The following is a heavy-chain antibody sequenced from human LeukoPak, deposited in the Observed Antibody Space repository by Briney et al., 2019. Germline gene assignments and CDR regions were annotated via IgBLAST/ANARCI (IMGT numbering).Heavy chain of an antibody. J-gene: IGHJ4*02. D-gene: IGHD1-1*01. Sequence: GASVKVSCKASGYTFTTYYMHWVRQAPGQGLEWMGIINPSGGGTSYAQNFRGRVSMTGDTSTSTVYMGLTSLISEDTAVYYCARSALSGTGYFDYWGQGTLVTVSS. CDR3: ARSALSGTGYFDY. V-gene: IGHV1-46*01. CDR1: GYTFTTYY. CDR2: INPSGGGT.